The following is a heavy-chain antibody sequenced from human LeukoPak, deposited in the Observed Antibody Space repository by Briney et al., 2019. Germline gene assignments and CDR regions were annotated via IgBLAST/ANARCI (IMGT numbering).Heavy chain of an antibody. V-gene: IGHV1-8*01. CDR3: ARGLTVRAAAGTGY. Sequence: GASVKVSCKASGYTFTSYDINWVRQATGQGLEWMGWMSPNSGNTGYAQKFQGRVTMTRNTSISTAYMELSSLRSEDTAVYYCARGLTVRAAAGTGYWGQGTLVTVSS. J-gene: IGHJ4*02. CDR2: MSPNSGNT. CDR1: GYTFTSYD. D-gene: IGHD6-13*01.